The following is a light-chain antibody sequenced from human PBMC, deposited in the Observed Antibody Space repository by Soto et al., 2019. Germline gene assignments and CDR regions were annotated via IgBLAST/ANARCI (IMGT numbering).Light chain of an antibody. CDR2: EVY. V-gene: IGLV2-8*01. CDR1: SSDIGASKY. Sequence: QSALTQPPSASGSPGQSVTISCTGTSSDIGASKYVSWYQHHPGKAPTFIIYEVYNRPSGVPDRFSGSKSGNTASLIVSRLQAEDEASYYWRSEGGTGNWVFGSGTKVTGL. J-gene: IGLJ3*02. CDR3: RSEGGTGNWV.